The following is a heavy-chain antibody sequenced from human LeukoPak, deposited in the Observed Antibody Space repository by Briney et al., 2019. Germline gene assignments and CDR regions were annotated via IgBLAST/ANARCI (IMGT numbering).Heavy chain of an antibody. J-gene: IGHJ4*02. D-gene: IGHD5-24*01. CDR1: SVTIYDYY. Sequence: SVTLSLTCTVSSVTIYDYYWIWLPQPPGKELVWIGNPYYSGSNNYNPSRKSRVAISVDTSKNHYALKLSSVTAADTAVYYYATIWHDGYIPLDHWGQGTLVTVSS. CDR3: ATIWHDGYIPLDH. CDR2: PYYSGSN. V-gene: IGHV4-59*01.